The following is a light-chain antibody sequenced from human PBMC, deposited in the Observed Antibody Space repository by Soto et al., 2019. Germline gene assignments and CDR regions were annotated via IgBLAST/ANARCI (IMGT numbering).Light chain of an antibody. CDR1: QGIGAD. J-gene: IGKJ1*01. CDR2: GAS. CDR3: LQHLKYPST. Sequence: LQMTQSPYNLSPSSGDKVTTSCRASQGIGADLGWYRQKPGKPSKVLIYGASNLQIGVPPWFSGSGSRPDFTLAISSIPTEHCPNYYILQHLKYPSTVGQETKGDTK. V-gene: IGKV1-6*01.